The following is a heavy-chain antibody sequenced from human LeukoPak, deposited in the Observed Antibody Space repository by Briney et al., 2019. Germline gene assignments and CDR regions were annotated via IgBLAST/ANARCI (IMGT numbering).Heavy chain of an antibody. J-gene: IGHJ4*02. CDR3: ASADSSSLVVLWSYYFDY. CDR2: IKQDGSEK. CDR1: GFTFSSYW. V-gene: IGHV3-7*01. Sequence: TGGSLRLSCAASGFTFSSYWMSWVRQAPGKGLEWVANIKQDGSEKYYVDSVKGRFTISRDNAKNSLYLQMNSLRAEDMAVYYCASADSSSLVVLWSYYFDYWGQGTLVTVSS. D-gene: IGHD6-13*01.